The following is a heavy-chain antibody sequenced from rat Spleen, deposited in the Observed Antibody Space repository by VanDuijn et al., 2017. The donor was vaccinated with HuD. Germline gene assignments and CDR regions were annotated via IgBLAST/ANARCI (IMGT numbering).Heavy chain of an antibody. J-gene: IGHJ2*01. D-gene: IGHD1-7*01. V-gene: IGHV2-41*01. CDR3: ARDLHTTGIRPFDY. Sequence: QVQLKESGPGLVQPSQTLSLTCTVAGFSLTSYNVHWVRQPPGKGLEWMGVIWNTGGTRYNSALKSRLSISKDTSKSQVFLKMNSLQTEDTATYYCARDLHTTGIRPFDYWGQGVMVTVSS. CDR1: GFSLTSYN. CDR2: IWNTGGT.